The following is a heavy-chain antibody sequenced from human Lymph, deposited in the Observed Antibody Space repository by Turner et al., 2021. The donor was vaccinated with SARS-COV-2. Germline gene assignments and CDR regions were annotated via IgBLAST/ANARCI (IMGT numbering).Heavy chain of an antibody. CDR3: ARDPPIQIWVDYFYYGMDV. V-gene: IGHV1-46*01. D-gene: IGHD5-18*01. Sequence: QVQLVQSGAEVKKPGASVKVSFKASEYTFPSYYMHWVRQAPGQGLEWMGIINPSGGSTSYAQKFQGRVTMTRDTSTSTVYMELSSLRSEDTAVYYCARDPPIQIWVDYFYYGMDVWGQGTTVTVSS. CDR1: EYTFPSYY. J-gene: IGHJ6*02. CDR2: INPSGGST.